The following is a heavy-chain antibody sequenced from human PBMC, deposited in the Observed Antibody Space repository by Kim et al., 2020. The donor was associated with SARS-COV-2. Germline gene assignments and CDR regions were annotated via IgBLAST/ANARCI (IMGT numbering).Heavy chain of an antibody. Sequence: SETLSLTCTVSGGSISSSSYYWGWIRQPPGKGLEWIGSIYYSGSTYYNPSLKSRVTIYVDTSKNQFSLKLSSVTAADTAVYYCARQFKMAPFAGDWFDPWGQGTLVTVSS. CDR2: IYYSGST. D-gene: IGHD3-10*01. V-gene: IGHV4-39*01. J-gene: IGHJ5*02. CDR1: GGSISSSSYY. CDR3: ARQFKMAPFAGDWFDP.